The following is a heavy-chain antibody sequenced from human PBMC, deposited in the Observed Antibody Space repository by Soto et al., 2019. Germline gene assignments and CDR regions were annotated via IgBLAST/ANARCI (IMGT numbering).Heavy chain of an antibody. CDR1: GGSISSYY. V-gene: IGHV4-59*01. Sequence: QVQLQESGPGLVKPSETLSLTCTVSGGSISSYYWSWIRQPPGKGLEWIGYIYYSGSTNYNPSLKSRVTLSVDTSKNQFSLKLSSVTAADTAVYYCARCSPYLFDLWGRGTLVTVSS. D-gene: IGHD6-6*01. CDR2: IYYSGST. J-gene: IGHJ2*01. CDR3: ARCSPYLFDL.